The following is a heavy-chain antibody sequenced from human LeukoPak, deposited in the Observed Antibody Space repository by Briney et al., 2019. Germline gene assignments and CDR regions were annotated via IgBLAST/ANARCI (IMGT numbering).Heavy chain of an antibody. CDR3: AREGEVDTMIVGYYFDY. CDR1: GYTFTGYY. J-gene: IGHJ4*02. Sequence: ASVKVSCKASGYTFTGYYMHWVRQAPGQGLEWMGWINPNSGGTYYAQKSQGRVSMTRDTSISTAYMELSSLRSDDTAVYYCAREGEVDTMIVGYYFDYWGQGTLVTVSS. V-gene: IGHV1-2*02. D-gene: IGHD3-22*01. CDR2: INPNSGGT.